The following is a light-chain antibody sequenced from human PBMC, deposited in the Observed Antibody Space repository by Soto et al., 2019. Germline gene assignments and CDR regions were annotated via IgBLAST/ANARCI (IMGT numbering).Light chain of an antibody. V-gene: IGKV3-20*01. CDR3: HQYVSSWT. CDR2: GAS. CDR1: QSVSSTY. Sequence: EIVLTQSPGTLSLSPGERATLSCRASQSVSSTYVAWYQQKSGQAPRLLIYGASSRATGIPDRLSGSGSGTDFTLTISRLEPEDFAVYYCHQYVSSWTFGQGTKVDIK. J-gene: IGKJ1*01.